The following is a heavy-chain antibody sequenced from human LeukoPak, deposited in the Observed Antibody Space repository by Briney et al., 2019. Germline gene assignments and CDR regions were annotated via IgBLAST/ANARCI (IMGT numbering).Heavy chain of an antibody. CDR1: GFIVSSNY. J-gene: IGHJ4*02. Sequence: GGSLRLSCAASGFIVSSNYMTWVRQAPGKGLEWLSVIYSGGDTYYADSVKGRFTISRDNSKNTLYLQLNSLRAEDTAVYYCARRSGEGYFDCWGQGTLVTVSS. CDR2: IYSGGDT. V-gene: IGHV3-66*01. CDR3: ARRSGEGYFDC. D-gene: IGHD1-26*01.